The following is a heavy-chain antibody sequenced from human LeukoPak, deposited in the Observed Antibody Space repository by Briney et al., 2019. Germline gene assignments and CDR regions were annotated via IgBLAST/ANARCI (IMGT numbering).Heavy chain of an antibody. CDR1: GFTFSSYS. V-gene: IGHV3-21*01. CDR3: ATGVEPGYFQH. CDR2: ISSSSIYI. J-gene: IGHJ1*01. Sequence: PGGSLRLSCAASGFTFSSYSMNWVRQAPGKGLEWVSAISSSSIYIYYADSVKGRFIISRDNAKTSLYLQMNSLRAEDTAVYYCATGVEPGYFQHWGQGTLVTVSS. D-gene: IGHD1-14*01.